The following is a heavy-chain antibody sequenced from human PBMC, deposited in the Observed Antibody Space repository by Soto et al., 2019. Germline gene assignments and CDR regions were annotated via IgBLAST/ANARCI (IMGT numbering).Heavy chain of an antibody. J-gene: IGHJ4*02. CDR1: GGSRSSSSW. CDR2: IFNSGST. V-gene: IGHV4-4*02. Sequence: SQRMSLTSAVSGGSRSSSSWWCWIRQPPGKTVEWVGEIFNSGSTKYNQSLNSRVTISADQSKNDFSLRLSSVTAADTAVYYCVHHGGVPYYHDFWGQGMLVTVSS. D-gene: IGHD2-8*01. CDR3: VHHGGVPYYHDF.